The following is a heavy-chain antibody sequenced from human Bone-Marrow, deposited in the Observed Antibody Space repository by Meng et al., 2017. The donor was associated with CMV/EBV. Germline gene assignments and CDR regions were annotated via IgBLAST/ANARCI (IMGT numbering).Heavy chain of an antibody. V-gene: IGHV5-51*01. CDR3: GRPYCSGGSCYGAPFDY. CDR1: GYSFTSYW. D-gene: IGHD2-15*01. Sequence: GESLKISCKGSGYSFTSYWIGWVRQMPGKGLEWMGIIYPGDSDTRYSPSFQGQVTISADKSISTAYLQWSSLKASDTAMYYCGRPYCSGGSCYGAPFDYWGQGTLVTVSS. CDR2: IYPGDSDT. J-gene: IGHJ4*02.